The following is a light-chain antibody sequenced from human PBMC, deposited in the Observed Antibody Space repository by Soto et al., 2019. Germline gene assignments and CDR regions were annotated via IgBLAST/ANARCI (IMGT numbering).Light chain of an antibody. CDR1: SSDVGGYNY. Sequence: QSALTQPASVSGSPGQSITISVTGNSSDVGGYNYVSWYQQHPGKAPKLMIYEVSNRPSGVSNRFSGSKSGNTASLTISGLQAEDEADYYCSSYTSSSTLVFGAGTKLTVL. CDR2: EVS. J-gene: IGLJ1*01. CDR3: SSYTSSSTLV. V-gene: IGLV2-14*01.